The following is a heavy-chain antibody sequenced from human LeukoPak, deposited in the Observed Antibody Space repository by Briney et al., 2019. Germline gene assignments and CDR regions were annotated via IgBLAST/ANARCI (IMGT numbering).Heavy chain of an antibody. CDR3: ARVNRNIVLMVYGVADY. Sequence: SETLSLTCTVSGGSISSGDYYWSWIRQPPGKGLEWIGYIYYSGSTYYNPSLKSRVTISVDTSKNQFSLKLSSVTAADTAVYYCARVNRNIVLMVYGVADYWGQGTLVTVSS. D-gene: IGHD2-8*01. CDR2: IYYSGST. J-gene: IGHJ4*02. CDR1: GGSISSGDYY. V-gene: IGHV4-30-4*01.